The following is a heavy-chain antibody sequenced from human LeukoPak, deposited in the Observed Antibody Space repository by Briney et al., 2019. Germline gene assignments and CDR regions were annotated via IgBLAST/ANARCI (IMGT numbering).Heavy chain of an antibody. CDR1: GGSISSYY. J-gene: IGHJ5*02. CDR3: ARDVVGANDWFDP. CDR2: IYYSGST. Sequence: SETLSLTCTVSGGSISSYYWSWIRQPPGKGLEWIGYIYYSGSTNHNPSLKSRVTISVDTSKNQFSLKLSSVTAADTAVYYCARDVVGANDWFDPWGQGTLVTVSS. D-gene: IGHD1-26*01. V-gene: IGHV4-59*01.